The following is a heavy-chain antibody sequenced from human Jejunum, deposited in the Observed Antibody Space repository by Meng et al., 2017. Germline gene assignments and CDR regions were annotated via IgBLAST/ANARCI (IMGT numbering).Heavy chain of an antibody. D-gene: IGHD5-24*01. V-gene: IGHV1-2*06. J-gene: IGHJ4*02. CDR3: AGRSYNYDDYFDF. Sequence: QVQMEKSGAEVRKPGASVKVSCRASGYTLNGFYMHWVRQAPGQGLEWMGRINTNTGGTNYAQNFKGSITLTRDTSTVYMEVNRLRSDDTAMYYCAGRSYNYDDYFDFWGRGTLVTVSS. CDR2: INTNTGGT. CDR1: GYTLNGFY.